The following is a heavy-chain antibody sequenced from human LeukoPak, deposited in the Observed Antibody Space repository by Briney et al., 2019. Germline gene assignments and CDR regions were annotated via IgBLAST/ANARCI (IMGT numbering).Heavy chain of an antibody. CDR1: GFTFSSYW. D-gene: IGHD6-13*01. J-gene: IGHJ4*02. V-gene: IGHV3-7*01. Sequence: GGSLRLSCAASGFTFSSYWMSWVRQAPGKGLEWVANIKQDGGEKNYVDSVKGRFTISRDNAKDSVYLQMNSLRVEDTAVYYCAREERSSLIDYWGQGTLVTVSS. CDR3: AREERSSLIDY. CDR2: IKQDGGEK.